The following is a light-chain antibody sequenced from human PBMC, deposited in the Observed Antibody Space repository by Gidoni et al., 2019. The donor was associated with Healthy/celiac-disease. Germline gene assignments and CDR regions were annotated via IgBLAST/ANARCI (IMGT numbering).Light chain of an antibody. Sequence: EIVLTSSPATLSLSPGERATLSCRASQSVSSYLAWYQQKPGQAPRLLIYDASNRATGIPARFSGSGSGTDFTLTISSLEPEDFAVYYCQQRSNWPPALTFGGGTKVEIK. CDR1: QSVSSY. CDR3: QQRSNWPPALT. V-gene: IGKV3-11*01. CDR2: DAS. J-gene: IGKJ4*01.